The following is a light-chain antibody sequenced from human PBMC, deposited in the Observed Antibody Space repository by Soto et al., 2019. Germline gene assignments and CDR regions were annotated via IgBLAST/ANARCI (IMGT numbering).Light chain of an antibody. CDR2: EVT. V-gene: IGLV2-8*01. J-gene: IGLJ3*02. CDR1: SSDVGAYNY. CDR3: SSFASSNTWV. Sequence: QSALTQPPSASGSPGQSVTISCTGTSSDVGAYNYVSWYQQHADKAPKLVIYEVTKRPSGVPDRFSGSKSANTASLTVSGLHAEDEADYYCSSFASSNTWVFGGGTKLTVL.